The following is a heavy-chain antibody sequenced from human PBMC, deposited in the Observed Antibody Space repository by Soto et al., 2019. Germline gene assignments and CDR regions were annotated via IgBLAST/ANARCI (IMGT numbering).Heavy chain of an antibody. V-gene: IGHV1-69*01. J-gene: IGHJ6*02. CDR3: AREFGYCSGGSCLYYYYYYGMDV. CDR2: IIPIFGTA. D-gene: IGHD2-15*01. Sequence: QVQLVQSGAEVKKPGSSVKVSCKASGGTFSSYAISWVRQAPGQGLEWMGGIIPIFGTANYAQKFKGRVTITADESTSTAYMELSSLRSEDTAVYYCAREFGYCSGGSCLYYYYYYGMDVWGQGTTVTVSS. CDR1: GGTFSSYA.